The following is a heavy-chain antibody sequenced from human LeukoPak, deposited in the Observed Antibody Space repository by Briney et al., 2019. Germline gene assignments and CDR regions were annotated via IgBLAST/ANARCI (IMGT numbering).Heavy chain of an antibody. D-gene: IGHD2-15*01. CDR2: IYPGDSDT. CDR3: ARRATSYEYFDL. Sequence: GESLKISCKGSGYSFATYWIGWVRQLPGKGLEWMGIIYPGDSDTRYSPSFQGQVTISADKSITTASLQGRSLKASDTAMYYCARRATSYEYFDLWGRGTLVTVSS. J-gene: IGHJ2*01. CDR1: GYSFATYW. V-gene: IGHV5-51*01.